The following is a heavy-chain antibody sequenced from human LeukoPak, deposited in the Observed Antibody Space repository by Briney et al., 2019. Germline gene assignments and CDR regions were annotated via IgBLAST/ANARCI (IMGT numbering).Heavy chain of an antibody. D-gene: IGHD6-13*01. CDR3: ARVIAAAFNNWFDP. CDR2: MNPNSGNT. CDR1: GYTFTSYD. V-gene: IGHV1-8*01. J-gene: IGHJ5*02. Sequence: GASVKVSCKASGYTFTSYDINWVGQATGQGLEWMGWMNPNSGNTGYAQKFQGRVTMTRNTSISTAYMELSSLRSEDTAVYYCARVIAAAFNNWFDPWGQGTLVTVSS.